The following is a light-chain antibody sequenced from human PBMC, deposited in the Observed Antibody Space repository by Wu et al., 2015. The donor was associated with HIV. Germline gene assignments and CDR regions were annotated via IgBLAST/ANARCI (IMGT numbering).Light chain of an antibody. V-gene: IGKV1-5*03. CDR2: KAS. Sequence: DIQMTQSPSTLSASVGDRVTITCRASQSISSWLAWYQQKRGRAPKLLIYKASSLESGVPSSFSGSGSGTEFTLSISSLQPDDFATYYCQQYNTYPYSFGQGTKLEIK. J-gene: IGKJ2*03. CDR3: QQYNTYPYS. CDR1: QSISSW.